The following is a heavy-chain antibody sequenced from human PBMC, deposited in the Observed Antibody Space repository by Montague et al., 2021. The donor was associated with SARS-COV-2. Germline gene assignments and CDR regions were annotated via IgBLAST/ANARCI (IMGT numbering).Heavy chain of an antibody. CDR1: GGSFSGYY. CDR2: INHSGST. Sequence: SETLSLTCAVYGGSFSGYYWSWIRQPPGKGLEWIGEINHSGSTNYNPSPKSRVTISVDTSKNQFSLKLSSVIAADTAVYYCATLLSSITMCGVVQGYYFDDWGQGTLVTVSS. D-gene: IGHD3-3*01. CDR3: ATLLSSITMCGVVQGYYFDD. V-gene: IGHV4-34*01. J-gene: IGHJ4*02.